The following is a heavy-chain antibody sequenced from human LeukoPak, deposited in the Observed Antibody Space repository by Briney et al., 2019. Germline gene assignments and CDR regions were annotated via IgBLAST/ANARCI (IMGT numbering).Heavy chain of an antibody. D-gene: IGHD3-10*01. J-gene: IGHJ4*02. CDR3: AKVTGGLWYTPADY. V-gene: IGHV3-43*02. CDR1: GFTFADYF. CDR2: ICGDGTTT. Sequence: AGTLTLSCAVSGFTFADYFMHWLRQAPGKGLECISFICGDGTTTYYKYPVRGRFTIFRDNSKNSLYLQLESLRADDTALYYCAKVTGGLWYTPADYWGQGTLVTVSS.